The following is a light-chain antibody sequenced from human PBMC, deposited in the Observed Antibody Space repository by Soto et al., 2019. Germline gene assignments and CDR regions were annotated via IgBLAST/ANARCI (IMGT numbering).Light chain of an antibody. CDR1: QSVATY. V-gene: IGKV3-20*01. J-gene: IGKJ1*01. CDR2: GAP. CDR3: QQYGSSPQT. Sequence: EIVLTQSPATLSLSPGERATLSCRASQSVATYLAWYQQKAGQAPRLLIYGAPSRATGIPDRFSGSGSGTDFTLTITRLEPEDFAVYYCQQYGSSPQTFGQGTKVDI.